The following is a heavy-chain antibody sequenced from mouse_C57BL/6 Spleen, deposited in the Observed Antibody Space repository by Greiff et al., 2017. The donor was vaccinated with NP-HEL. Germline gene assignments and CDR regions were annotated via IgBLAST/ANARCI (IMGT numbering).Heavy chain of an antibody. CDR1: GFTFSDYG. D-gene: IGHD2-3*01. CDR3: ARNDGYYYFDY. V-gene: IGHV5-17*01. J-gene: IGHJ2*01. Sequence: EVKLMESGGGLVKPGGSLKLSCAASGFTFSDYGMHWVRQAPEKGLRWVAYISSGSSTIYYADPVKGRFTISRDNAKNPLFLQMTRMRSEDTAMYYGARNDGYYYFDYWGQGTTLTVAS. CDR2: ISSGSSTI.